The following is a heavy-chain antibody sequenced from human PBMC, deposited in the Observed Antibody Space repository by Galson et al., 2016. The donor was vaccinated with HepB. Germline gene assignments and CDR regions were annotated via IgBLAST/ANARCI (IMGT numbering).Heavy chain of an antibody. CDR3: AKDMAAVAGRGGYYSYYGMDG. J-gene: IGHJ6*02. CDR2: ISYDGSNK. V-gene: IGHV3-30*18. D-gene: IGHD6-13*01. CDR1: GFTFSSFG. Sequence: SLRLSCAASGFTFSSFGMHWVRQAPGKGLEWVAVISYDGSNKYYADSVKGRFTISRDNSKNTLHLQINSLRAEDTAVYYCAKDMAAVAGRGGYYSYYGMDGWGQGTTVTVSS.